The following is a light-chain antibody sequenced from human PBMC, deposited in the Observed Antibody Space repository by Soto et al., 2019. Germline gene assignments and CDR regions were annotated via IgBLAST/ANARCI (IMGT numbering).Light chain of an antibody. J-gene: IGLJ3*02. V-gene: IGLV2-14*01. CDR3: SSYAGSSWV. Sequence: QSALTQPASVSGSPGQSITISCTGTSSDVGGYNYVSWYQQHPGKAPKLMIYEVSNRPSRVSNRFSGSKSGNTASLTISGLQAEDEADYYCSSYAGSSWVFGGGTKLTVL. CDR1: SSDVGGYNY. CDR2: EVS.